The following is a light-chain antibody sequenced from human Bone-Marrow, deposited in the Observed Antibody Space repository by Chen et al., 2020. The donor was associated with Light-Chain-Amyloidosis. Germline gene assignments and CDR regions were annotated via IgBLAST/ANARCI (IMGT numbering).Light chain of an antibody. J-gene: IGLJ1*01. CDR3: SSYVGSNDYV. CDR1: SSDVGGYHY. CDR2: GVN. Sequence: QSALTQPPSASGSPGQSVTISCTGTSSDVGGYHYVSWYQHHTGKAPKLIIYGVNNRPSGVPVRFSVSTSGNTASLIVSGLQAEDEADYYCSSYVGSNDYVFGTGTRLTVL. V-gene: IGLV2-8*01.